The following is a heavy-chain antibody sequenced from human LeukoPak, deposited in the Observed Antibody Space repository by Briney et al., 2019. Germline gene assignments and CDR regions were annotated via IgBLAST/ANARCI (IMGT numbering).Heavy chain of an antibody. V-gene: IGHV4-59*12. CDR3: ARPYYDSSGYYHDAFDI. D-gene: IGHD3-22*01. J-gene: IGHJ3*02. CDR1: GGSISSYY. Sequence: SETLSLTCTVSGGSISSYYWSWIRQPPGKGLEWIGYIFYSGSTSYNPSLKSRVTISVDTSKNQFSLKLTSATAADTAVYYCARPYYDSSGYYHDAFDIWGQGTMVTVSS. CDR2: IFYSGST.